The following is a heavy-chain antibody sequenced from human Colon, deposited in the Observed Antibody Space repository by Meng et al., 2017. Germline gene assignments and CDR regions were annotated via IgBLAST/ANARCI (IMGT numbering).Heavy chain of an antibody. Sequence: VHLVQSGSELRKPGASVKVSCKASVYSFTTFGINWVRPAPGQGLEWLGWINTNTQEPTYAQGFTGRYAFSLDTSVSTAYLQISSLESEDTAVYYCARKASGYSYSTNWGQGTLVTVSS. CDR3: ARKASGYSYSTN. D-gene: IGHD3-22*01. J-gene: IGHJ4*02. CDR2: INTNTQEP. V-gene: IGHV7-4-1*02. CDR1: VYSFTTFG.